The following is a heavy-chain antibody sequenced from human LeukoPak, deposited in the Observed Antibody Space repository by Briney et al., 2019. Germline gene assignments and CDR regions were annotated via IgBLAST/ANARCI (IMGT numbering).Heavy chain of an antibody. CDR2: INAGNGNT. J-gene: IGHJ5*02. Sequence: ASVKVSCKASGHTFTSYAMHWVRQAPGQRLEWMGWINAGNGNTKYSQKFKGRVTITRDTSASTAYMELSSLRSEDTAVYYCADLEYQLPGGPWGQGTLVTVAS. CDR3: ADLEYQLPGGP. V-gene: IGHV1-3*01. D-gene: IGHD2-2*01. CDR1: GHTFTSYA.